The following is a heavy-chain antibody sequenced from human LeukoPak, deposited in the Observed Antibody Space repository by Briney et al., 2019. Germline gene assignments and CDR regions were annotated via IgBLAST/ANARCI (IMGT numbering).Heavy chain of an antibody. CDR1: GYTFTSYV. J-gene: IGHJ6*02. Sequence: ASVKVSCKTSGYTFTSYVISWVRQAPGQGLEWMGWISGYNGNTKYAQKLQGRVTMTTDTSTRTAYMELRSLRSDDTAVYYCARDGYCSSTRCTLGDYYYYGMDVWGQGTTVTVSS. CDR2: ISGYNGNT. V-gene: IGHV1-18*01. D-gene: IGHD2-2*01. CDR3: ARDGYCSSTRCTLGDYYYYGMDV.